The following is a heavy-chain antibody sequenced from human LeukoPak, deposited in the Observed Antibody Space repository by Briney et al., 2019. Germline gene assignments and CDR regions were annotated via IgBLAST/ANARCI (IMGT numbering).Heavy chain of an antibody. V-gene: IGHV4-39*07. CDR3: ARDGNPPYYYDSPSAFDI. Sequence: SETLSLTCTVSGGSISSSSYYWGWIRQPPGKGLEWIGSIYYSGSTYYNPSLKSRVTISVDTSKNQFSLKLSSVTAADTAVYYCARDGNPPYYYDSPSAFDIWGQGTMVTVSS. CDR1: GGSISSSSYY. D-gene: IGHD3-22*01. CDR2: IYYSGST. J-gene: IGHJ3*02.